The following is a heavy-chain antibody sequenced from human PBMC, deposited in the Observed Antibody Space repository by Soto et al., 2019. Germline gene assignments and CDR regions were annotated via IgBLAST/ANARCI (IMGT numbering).Heavy chain of an antibody. CDR1: GYTFTSCD. CDR2: MNPNSGNT. CDR3: VSEQLWLSGAFDI. Sequence: QVQLVQSGAEVKKPGASVKVSCKASGYTFTSCDINWVRQASGQGLEWMGWMNPNSGNTGYAQKFQGRVTMTRNTSISTAYMELSSLRSEDTAVYYCVSEQLWLSGAFDIWGQGTMVTVSS. D-gene: IGHD5-18*01. J-gene: IGHJ3*02. V-gene: IGHV1-8*01.